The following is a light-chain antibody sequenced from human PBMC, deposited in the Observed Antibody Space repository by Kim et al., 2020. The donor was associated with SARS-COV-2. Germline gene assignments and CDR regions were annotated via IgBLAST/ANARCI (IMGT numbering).Light chain of an antibody. CDR2: HTT. CDR3: LLFYSGAGI. Sequence: QAVVTQEPSLTLSPGETVTLTCGSSTGAVTSGHYPYWFQQKPGQAPRTLIYHTTNRHSWTPARFSGSLLGGKAALTLSGAQPEDEAEYYCLLFYSGAGIFGGGTQLTVL. V-gene: IGLV7-46*01. CDR1: TGAVTSGHY. J-gene: IGLJ2*01.